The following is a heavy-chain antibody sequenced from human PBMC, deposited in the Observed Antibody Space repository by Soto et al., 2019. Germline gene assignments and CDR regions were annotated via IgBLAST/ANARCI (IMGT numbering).Heavy chain of an antibody. V-gene: IGHV3-33*01. D-gene: IGHD2-15*01. CDR2: IWYDGSNK. CDR1: GFTFSSYG. Sequence: QVQLVESGGGVVQPGRSLRLSCAASGFTFSSYGMHWVRQAPGKGLEWVAVIWYDGSNKYYADSVKGRFTISRDNSKHTLYLQMNSLRAEDTAVYYCARDRRGNRYYYGMDVWGQGTTVTVSS. J-gene: IGHJ6*02. CDR3: ARDRRGNRYYYGMDV.